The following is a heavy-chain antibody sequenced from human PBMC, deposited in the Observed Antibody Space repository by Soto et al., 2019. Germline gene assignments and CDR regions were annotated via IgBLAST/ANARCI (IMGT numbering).Heavy chain of an antibody. CDR1: GGSVSSGSYY. J-gene: IGHJ6*02. CDR2: IYYSGST. CDR3: ATLTYYYDIYGMDV. D-gene: IGHD3-10*01. Sequence: SETLSLTCTVSGGSVSSGSYYWSWIRQPPGKGLEWIGYIYYSGSTNYNPSLKSRVTISADTSKNQSSLKLSSVTAADTAVYYCATLTYYYDIYGMDVWGQGTTVTVSS. V-gene: IGHV4-61*01.